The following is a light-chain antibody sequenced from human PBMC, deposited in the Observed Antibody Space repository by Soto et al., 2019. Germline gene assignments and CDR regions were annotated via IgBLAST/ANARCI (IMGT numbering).Light chain of an antibody. CDR3: QQYGTPRSVT. J-gene: IGKJ5*01. Sequence: EIVLTQSPATLSLSPGDRATLSCGASQSVSRYLAWYQQKPGQAPRLLIYDSSNRATGIPARFSGSGSGTDLTLTISKVEPEDFAVYYCQQYGTPRSVTFGQGTRREIK. V-gene: IGKV3-11*01. CDR1: QSVSRY. CDR2: DSS.